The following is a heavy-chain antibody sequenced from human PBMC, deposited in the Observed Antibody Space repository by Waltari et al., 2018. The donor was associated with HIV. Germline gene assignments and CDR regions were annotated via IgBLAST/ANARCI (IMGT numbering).Heavy chain of an antibody. V-gene: IGHV4-34*01. Sequence: QLQQHQWGARLLKPSETLALICTVDAGYSTEDSWTWIRQSPRKWLEWIGEIDHRSPTNYHPSLRSPFPIAFGRSNNRFALILTSVTPSCSACYFCARGTKPAPYNGWPRGAFDIWGQWTVVTVSS. D-gene: IGHD5-12*01. CDR3: ARGTKPAPYNGWPRGAFDI. CDR1: AGYSTEDS. J-gene: IGHJ3*02. CDR2: IDHRSPT.